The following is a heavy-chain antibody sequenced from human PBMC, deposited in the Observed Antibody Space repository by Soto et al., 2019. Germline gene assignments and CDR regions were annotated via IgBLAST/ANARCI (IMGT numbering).Heavy chain of an antibody. J-gene: IGHJ5*02. D-gene: IGHD6-13*01. CDR1: GYTFTSYY. CDR3: ARDWSLDSSSWYWFDP. Sequence: ASVKVSCKASGYTFTSYYMHWVRQAPGQGLEWMGIINPSGGSTSYAQKFQGRVTMTRDTSTSTVYMELSSLRSEDTAVYYCARDWSLDSSSWYWFDPWGQGTLVTVSS. CDR2: INPSGGST. V-gene: IGHV1-46*01.